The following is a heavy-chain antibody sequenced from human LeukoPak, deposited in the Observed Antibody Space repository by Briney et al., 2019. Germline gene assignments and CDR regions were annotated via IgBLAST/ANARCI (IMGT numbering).Heavy chain of an antibody. CDR3: ARKGCTGDCYRFDP. V-gene: IGHV1-18*01. CDR1: GYTFNTYG. J-gene: IGHJ5*02. Sequence: GASLKVSCKASGYTFNTYGISWVRQAPGQRPVWMGGINTDNGNTKYAQKFQGRVTMTTDTSTSTAYMELSSLRSDDTAVYYCARKGCTGDCYRFDPWGQGTLVTVSS. CDR2: INTDNGNT. D-gene: IGHD2-21*02.